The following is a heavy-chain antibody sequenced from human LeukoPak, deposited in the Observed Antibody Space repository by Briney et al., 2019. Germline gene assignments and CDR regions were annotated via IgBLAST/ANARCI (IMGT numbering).Heavy chain of an antibody. Sequence: GGSLRLTCTASGFTFSNYWMSWVRQAPGKGLEWVANIKQDGSEKYYVDSVKGRFTISRDNAKNSLYLQMSSLRAEDTAVYYCARVYYYDSGSRWGDYFDYWGQGTLVTVSS. D-gene: IGHD3-10*01. CDR3: ARVYYYDSGSRWGDYFDY. J-gene: IGHJ4*02. CDR1: GFTFSNYW. V-gene: IGHV3-7*01. CDR2: IKQDGSEK.